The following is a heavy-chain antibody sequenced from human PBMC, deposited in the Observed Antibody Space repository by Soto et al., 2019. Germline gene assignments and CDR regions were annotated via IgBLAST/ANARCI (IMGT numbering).Heavy chain of an antibody. V-gene: IGHV4-61*01. CDR3: ERGRIAAAGGNWFDP. CDR2: IYYSGST. Sequence: NPSETLSLTCTVSGGSVSSGSYYWSWIRQPPGKGLEWIGYIYYSGSTNYNPSLKSRVTISVDTSKNQFSLKLSSVTAADTAVYYCERGRIAAAGGNWFDPWGQGTLVTVSS. J-gene: IGHJ5*02. D-gene: IGHD6-13*01. CDR1: GGSVSSGSYY.